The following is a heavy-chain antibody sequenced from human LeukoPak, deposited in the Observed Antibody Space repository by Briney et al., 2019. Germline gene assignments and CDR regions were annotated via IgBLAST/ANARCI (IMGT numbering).Heavy chain of an antibody. Sequence: SETLSLTCTVSGGSISSGDYYWSWIRQPPGKGLEWIGYIYYSGSTYYNPTLKSRVTISVDTSKNQFSLKLTSVTAADTAVYYCARGRSAYGSTAYYYGNWGQGILVTVSS. CDR1: GGSISSGDYY. D-gene: IGHD3-22*01. V-gene: IGHV4-30-4*01. CDR3: ARGRSAYGSTAYYYGN. J-gene: IGHJ4*02. CDR2: IYYSGST.